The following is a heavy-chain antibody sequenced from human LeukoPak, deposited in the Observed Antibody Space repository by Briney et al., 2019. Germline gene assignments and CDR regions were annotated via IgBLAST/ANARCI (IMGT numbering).Heavy chain of an antibody. J-gene: IGHJ4*02. CDR3: ARHAAPPEAGFWSGAAY. V-gene: IGHV5-51*01. D-gene: IGHD3-3*01. Sequence: GESLKISCKGSGYTFTSYWIGWVRQMPGKGLEWMGIIYPGDSDTRYSPSFQGQVTISADKSVSTAFLQWSSLKASDTAMYYCARHAAPPEAGFWSGAAYWGQGTLVTVSS. CDR2: IYPGDSDT. CDR1: GYTFTSYW.